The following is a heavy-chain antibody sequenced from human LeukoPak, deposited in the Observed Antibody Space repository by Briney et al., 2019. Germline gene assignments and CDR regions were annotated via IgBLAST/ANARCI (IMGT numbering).Heavy chain of an antibody. CDR1: GFTFSGYG. D-gene: IGHD2-15*01. V-gene: IGHV3-48*02. J-gene: IGHJ4*02. CDR2: IRSDSSTI. CDR3: AREWYYFDY. Sequence: TGGSLRLSCAASGFTFSGYGMNWVRQAPGKGLEWVSYIRSDSSTIYYADSVKGRFTISRDNAKNSLYLQINSLRDEDTAVYYCAREWYYFDYWGQGTLVTVSS.